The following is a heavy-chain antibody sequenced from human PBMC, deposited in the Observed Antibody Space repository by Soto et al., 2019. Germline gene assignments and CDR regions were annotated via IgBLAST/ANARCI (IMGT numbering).Heavy chain of an antibody. CDR3: ATYRKFFQI. J-gene: IGHJ3*02. CDR1: GGYLSGGYYS. CDR2: IYNSGST. Sequence: TLSLPCAVSGGYLSGGYYSWSWIRQQPGKGLEWIGFIYNSGSTYYNSSLKSRVTISVDRSKKQFFLNLTSVTAADTAVYYCATYRKFFQICRQGTKVTV. V-gene: IGHV4-30-2*01.